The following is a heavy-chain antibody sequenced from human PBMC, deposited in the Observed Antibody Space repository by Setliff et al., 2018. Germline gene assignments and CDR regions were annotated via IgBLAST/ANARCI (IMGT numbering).Heavy chain of an antibody. CDR2: INYLGNT. CDR3: ARGKIRITMIVVPTGGAFDI. Sequence: KSSETLSLTCAVYGASFSDTYWSWIRQPPGKGLEWIGDINYLGNTNYNPSLKTRVTISVDTSKNQFSLNLVSLTAADTAVYYCARGKIRITMIVVPTGGAFDIWGQGTMVTVSS. V-gene: IGHV4-34*01. D-gene: IGHD3-22*01. CDR1: GASFSDTY. J-gene: IGHJ3*02.